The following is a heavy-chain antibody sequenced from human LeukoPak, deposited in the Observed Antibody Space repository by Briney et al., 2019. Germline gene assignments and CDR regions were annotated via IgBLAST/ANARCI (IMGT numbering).Heavy chain of an antibody. D-gene: IGHD3-22*01. V-gene: IGHV4-31*03. Sequence: SETLSLTCTVSGGSISRGGYYWSWIRQHPGKGLEWIGYIYYSGSTYYNPSLKSRVTISVDTSKNQFSLKLSSVTAADTAVYYCAREVRSYDSSGYWLDYWGQGTLVTVSS. CDR3: AREVRSYDSSGYWLDY. J-gene: IGHJ4*02. CDR1: GGSISRGGYY. CDR2: IYYSGST.